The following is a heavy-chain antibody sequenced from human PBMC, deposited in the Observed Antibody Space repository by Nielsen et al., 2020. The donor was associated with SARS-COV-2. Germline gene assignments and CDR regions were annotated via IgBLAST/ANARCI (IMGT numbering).Heavy chain of an antibody. Sequence: SETLSLTCTVSGGSISSSSYYWGWIRQPPGKGLEWIGSIYYSGSTYYNPSLKSRVIMSVDTSKNQFSLEVSSVTAADTAVYYCARRKIADGWFDPWGQGTLVTVSS. D-gene: IGHD6-13*01. V-gene: IGHV4-39*07. CDR2: IYYSGST. J-gene: IGHJ5*02. CDR3: ARRKIADGWFDP. CDR1: GGSISSSSYY.